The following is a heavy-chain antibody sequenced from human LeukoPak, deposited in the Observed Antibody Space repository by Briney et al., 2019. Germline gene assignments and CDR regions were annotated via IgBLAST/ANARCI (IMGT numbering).Heavy chain of an antibody. CDR2: IYTSGST. V-gene: IGHV4-61*02. Sequence: SETLSLTCTVSGNSTSSGDNYWSWIRQPAGKGLEWIGRIYTSGSTNYNPSLKSRVTISIDTSKNQFSLKLSSVTAADTAVYYCARDGYNERWFDYWGQGTLVTVSS. CDR3: ARDGYNERWFDY. CDR1: GNSTSSGDNY. J-gene: IGHJ4*02. D-gene: IGHD5-24*01.